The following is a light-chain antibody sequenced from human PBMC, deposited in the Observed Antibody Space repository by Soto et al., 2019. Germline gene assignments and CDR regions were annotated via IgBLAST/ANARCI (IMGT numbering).Light chain of an antibody. CDR1: RSRLSSSNNKTF. CDR2: WAS. V-gene: IGKV4-1*01. Sequence: DIVMTPSPDSLALSLGERATINCKSSRSRLSSSNNKTFLAWYQQKPGLPPRLLIYWASTRESGVPDRFSGSGSGTSFTLTISSLLAENVAVYHCQQYYSAPFSFGPGTKVNI. J-gene: IGKJ3*01. CDR3: QQYYSAPFS.